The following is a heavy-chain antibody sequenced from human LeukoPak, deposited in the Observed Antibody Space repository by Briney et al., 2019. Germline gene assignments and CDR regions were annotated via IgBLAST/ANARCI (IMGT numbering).Heavy chain of an antibody. V-gene: IGHV4-31*11. Sequence: SETLSLTCAVYGGSFSGYYWSWIRQRPGEGLEWIGYIYYSGSTYYNPSLKSRFIISVDTSKNHFSLKLTSVTAADTAVYYCSRGSAVDALHIWGQGTMITVSS. D-gene: IGHD6-13*01. CDR1: GGSFSGYY. CDR2: IYYSGST. J-gene: IGHJ3*02. CDR3: SRGSAVDALHI.